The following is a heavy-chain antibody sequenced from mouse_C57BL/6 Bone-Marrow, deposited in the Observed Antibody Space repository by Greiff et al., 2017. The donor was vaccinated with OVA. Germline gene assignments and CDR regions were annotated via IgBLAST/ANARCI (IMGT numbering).Heavy chain of an antibody. CDR1: GYTFTSYW. CDR2: IYTGNSDT. V-gene: IGHV1-5*01. CDR3: TKDGSSYVRFDY. J-gene: IGHJ2*01. Sequence: VQLQQSGTVLARPGASVKMSCKTSGYTFTSYWMHWVKQRPGQGLEWIGAIYTGNSDTSYNQKIKGKAKLTAVTSASTAYMALSSLTNEDSAVYYCTKDGSSYVRFDYWGQGTTLTVSS. D-gene: IGHD1-1*01.